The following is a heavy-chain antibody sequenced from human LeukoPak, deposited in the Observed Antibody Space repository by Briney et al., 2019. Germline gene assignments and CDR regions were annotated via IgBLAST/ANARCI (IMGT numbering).Heavy chain of an antibody. Sequence: PSETLSLTCAVSGGSISSGGYSWSWIRQPPGKGLEWIGYIYHSGSTYYNPSLKSRVTISVDRSKNQFSLKLSSVTAADTAVYYCARGPSYYDYVWGSYRPFDYWGQGTLVTVSS. J-gene: IGHJ4*02. CDR1: GGSISSGGYS. D-gene: IGHD3-16*02. V-gene: IGHV4-30-2*01. CDR3: ARGPSYYDYVWGSYRPFDY. CDR2: IYHSGST.